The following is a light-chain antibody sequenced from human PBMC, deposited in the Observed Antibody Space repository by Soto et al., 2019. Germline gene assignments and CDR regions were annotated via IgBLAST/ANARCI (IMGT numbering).Light chain of an antibody. J-gene: IGKJ5*01. CDR1: QGVSTY. CDR2: NAS. Sequence: EIVLTQSPATLSLSPGERATLSCRASQGVSTYLAWSQQRPGQAPRPLLYNASSRATHIPPRFSGSGSGTDFNLTLSILEPEDVAVYSCQQRRSRPSTITFGQGTRLEIK. V-gene: IGKV3-11*01. CDR3: QQRRSRPSTIT.